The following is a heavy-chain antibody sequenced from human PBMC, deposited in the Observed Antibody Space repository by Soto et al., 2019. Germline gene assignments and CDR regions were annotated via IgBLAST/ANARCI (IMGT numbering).Heavy chain of an antibody. D-gene: IGHD3-22*01. CDR1: GGSISSSTYY. CDR3: ARLGGYYQAFDP. Sequence: SETLSLTCTVPGGSISSSTYYWGWLRQPPGLGLEWVGYIYYTGTTTYNPSLRSRVAISLDASKSQFSLNLTSVTAADTAVYFCARLGGYYQAFDPWGQGTLVTVSS. V-gene: IGHV4-61*05. J-gene: IGHJ5*02. CDR2: IYYTGTT.